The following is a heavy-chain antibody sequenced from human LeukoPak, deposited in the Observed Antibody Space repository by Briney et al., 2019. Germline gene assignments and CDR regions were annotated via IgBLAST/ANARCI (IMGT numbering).Heavy chain of an antibody. D-gene: IGHD3-10*01. J-gene: IGHJ4*02. CDR2: IYYSGST. Sequence: SETLSLTCTVSGGSISSGGYYWSWIRQHPGKGLEWIGYIYYSGSTYYNPSLKSRVTISVDTSKNQFSLKLSSVTAADTAVYYCARDPSGRLLPIWGQGTLVTVSS. V-gene: IGHV4-31*03. CDR3: ARDPSGRLLPI. CDR1: GGSISSGGYY.